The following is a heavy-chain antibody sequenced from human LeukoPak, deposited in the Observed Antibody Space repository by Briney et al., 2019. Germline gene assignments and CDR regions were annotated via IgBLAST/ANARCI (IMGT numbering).Heavy chain of an antibody. Sequence: ASVKVSCKASGGTFSSYAISWVRQAPGQGLEWMGGIIPIFGTANYAQKFQGRVTITAEESTSTAYMELSSLRSEDTAVYYCARWGCSSTSCQCNWFDPWGQGTLVTVAS. CDR1: GGTFSSYA. D-gene: IGHD2-2*01. V-gene: IGHV1-69*13. CDR3: ARWGCSSTSCQCNWFDP. J-gene: IGHJ5*02. CDR2: IIPIFGTA.